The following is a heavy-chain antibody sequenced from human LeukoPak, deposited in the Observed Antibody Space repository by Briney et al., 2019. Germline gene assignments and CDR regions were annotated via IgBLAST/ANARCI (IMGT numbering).Heavy chain of an antibody. CDR3: ARDSIVGTKGGFDF. V-gene: IGHV4-34*01. CDR1: ARSFSGYY. D-gene: IGHD1-26*01. Sequence: SETLSLTCAVYARSFSGYYWSWNRQPPGKGLEWIGEINHSGSTNYNPSLKSQVTISVDTSKNQFSLRLSSVTAADTAVYYCARDSIVGTKGGFDFWGQGILVTVSS. J-gene: IGHJ4*02. CDR2: INHSGST.